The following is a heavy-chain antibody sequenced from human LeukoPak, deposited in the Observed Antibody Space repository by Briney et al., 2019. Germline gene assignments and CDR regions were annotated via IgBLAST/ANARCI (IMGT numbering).Heavy chain of an antibody. J-gene: IGHJ4*02. CDR2: IYSNGAT. V-gene: IGHV3-66*04. CDR1: GFTFSSYS. CDR3: ARRGIYYGWGSYYNN. D-gene: IGHD3-10*01. Sequence: PGGSLRLSCAASGFTFSSYSMNWVRQAPGKGLEWVSIIYSNGATYYADSVKGRFTISRDNSKNTLYLQMNSLRAEDTAVYYCARRGIYYGWGSYYNNWGQGPRVTVSS.